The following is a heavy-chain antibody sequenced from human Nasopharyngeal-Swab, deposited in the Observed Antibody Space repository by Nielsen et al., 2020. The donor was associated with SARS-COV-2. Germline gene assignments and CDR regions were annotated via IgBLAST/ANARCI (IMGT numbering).Heavy chain of an antibody. CDR2: IRSKAYGGTT. V-gene: IGHV3-49*04. CDR3: TRNDFWSGYYFDY. Sequence: GGSLRPSCTASGFTFGDYAMSWVRQAPGKGPEWVGFIRSKAYGGTTEYAASVKGRFTISRDDSKSIAYLQMNSLKTEDTAVYYYTRNDFWSGYYFDYWGQGTLVTVSS. D-gene: IGHD3-3*01. J-gene: IGHJ4*02. CDR1: GFTFGDYA.